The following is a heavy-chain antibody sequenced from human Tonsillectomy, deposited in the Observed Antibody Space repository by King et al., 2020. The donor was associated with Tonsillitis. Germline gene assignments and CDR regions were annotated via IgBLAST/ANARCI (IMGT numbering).Heavy chain of an antibody. CDR2: IYYSGST. V-gene: IGHV4-59*01. CDR3: ARSPTVGPPAMPGWFDS. J-gene: IGHJ5*01. Sequence: QLQLQESGPGLVKPSETLSLTCTVSGGSISSYYWSWIRPPPGKGLEWIGYIYYSGSTNYNPSLKSRVTISVDTSKNQFSLKLSSVTAADTAVYYCARSPTVGPPAMPGWFDSWGQGTLVTVSS. CDR1: GGSISSYY. D-gene: IGHD2-2*01.